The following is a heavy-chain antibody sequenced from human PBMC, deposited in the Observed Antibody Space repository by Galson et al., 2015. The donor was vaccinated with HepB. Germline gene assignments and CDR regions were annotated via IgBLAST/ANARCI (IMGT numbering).Heavy chain of an antibody. Sequence: SLRLSCAGSGFTFSRYAISWVRQAPGKGLEWVSGISGSGSSTHYADSMKGRVTITRDNSKNTLYLHMNSLTGDDTAVYFCAKGDSSPWGPPLDDWGQGTLVTVSS. CDR2: ISGSGSST. CDR3: AKGDSSPWGPPLDD. J-gene: IGHJ4*02. D-gene: IGHD6-13*01. CDR1: GFTFSRYA. V-gene: IGHV3-23*01.